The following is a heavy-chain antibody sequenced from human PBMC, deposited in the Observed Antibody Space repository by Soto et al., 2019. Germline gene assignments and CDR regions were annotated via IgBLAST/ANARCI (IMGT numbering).Heavy chain of an antibody. V-gene: IGHV3-23*01. CDR2: ISGSGGST. J-gene: IGHJ4*02. D-gene: IGHD3-16*01. CDR1: GFTFSTYA. CDR3: AKNLQVVLVWGLDY. Sequence: GGSLRLSCAASGFTFSTYAMTWVRQAPGKGLEWVSAISGSGGSTYYADSVKGRFTISRDISKNTLYLQMNSLRAEDTAVYYCAKNLQVVLVWGLDYWGQGTLVTGSS.